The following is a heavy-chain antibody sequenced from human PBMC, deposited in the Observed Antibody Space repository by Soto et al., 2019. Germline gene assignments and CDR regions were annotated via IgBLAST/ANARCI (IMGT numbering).Heavy chain of an antibody. V-gene: IGHV4-59*01. CDR1: GGSISSYY. Sequence: SETLSLTCTVSGGSISSYYWSWIRQPPGKGLEWIGYIYYSGSTNYNPSLKSRVTISVDTSKNQFSLKLSSVTAADTAVYYCVRWFGIEWFEPWGQGTLVTVAS. J-gene: IGHJ5*02. D-gene: IGHD3-10*01. CDR3: VRWFGIEWFEP. CDR2: IYYSGST.